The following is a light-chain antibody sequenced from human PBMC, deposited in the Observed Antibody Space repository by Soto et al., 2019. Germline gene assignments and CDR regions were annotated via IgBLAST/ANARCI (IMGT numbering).Light chain of an antibody. CDR1: SSNIGSNT. J-gene: IGLJ1*01. CDR2: SNN. Sequence: QSVLTQPPSASGTPGQRVTISCSGSSSNIGSNTVNWYQQLPGTAPKLLIYSNNQRPSGVPDRFSGSKSGTSASLAISGLQSEDDADYYCAAWDDSLYGYVFGTGPKFTVL. CDR3: AAWDDSLYGYV. V-gene: IGLV1-44*01.